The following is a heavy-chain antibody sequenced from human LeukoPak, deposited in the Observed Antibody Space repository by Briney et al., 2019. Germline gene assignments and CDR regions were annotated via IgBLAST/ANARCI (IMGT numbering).Heavy chain of an antibody. J-gene: IGHJ4*02. CDR3: ARRGQLWSKTLDY. CDR2: INHSGST. D-gene: IGHD5-18*01. V-gene: IGHV4-34*01. Sequence: SETLSLTCAVYGGSFSGYYWSWIRQPPGKGLEWIGEINHSGSTNYSPSLKSRVTISVDTSKNQFSLKLSSVTAADTAVYYCARRGQLWSKTLDYWGQGTLVTVSS. CDR1: GGSFSGYY.